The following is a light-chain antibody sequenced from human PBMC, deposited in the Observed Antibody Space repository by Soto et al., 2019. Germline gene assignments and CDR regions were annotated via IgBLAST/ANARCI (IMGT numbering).Light chain of an antibody. V-gene: IGLV1-40*01. CDR1: SSNIGAGYD. J-gene: IGLJ1*01. CDR3: QSYDSSLSGFV. CDR2: GNN. Sequence: QSVLTQSPSVSGAPGQRVTISCTGSSSNIGAGYDVHWYQQVPGTAPKLLIYGNNNRPSGVPDRFSGSKSGTSASLAITGLQAEDEADYYSQSYDSSLSGFVFATGTKLTDL.